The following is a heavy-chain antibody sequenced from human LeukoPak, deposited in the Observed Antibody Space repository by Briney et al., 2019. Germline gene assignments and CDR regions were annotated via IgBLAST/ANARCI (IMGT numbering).Heavy chain of an antibody. D-gene: IGHD4/OR15-4a*01. CDR1: GFTVSSNS. CDR3: ARRAGAYSHPYDY. CDR2: IYSDNA. Sequence: GGSLRLSCTVSGFTVSSNSMSWVRQAPGKGLEWVSFIYSDNAHYSDSVKGRFTISRDNSKNTLYLQMNSLRAEDTAVYYCARRAGAYSHPYDYWGQGNLVTVSS. J-gene: IGHJ4*02. V-gene: IGHV3-53*01.